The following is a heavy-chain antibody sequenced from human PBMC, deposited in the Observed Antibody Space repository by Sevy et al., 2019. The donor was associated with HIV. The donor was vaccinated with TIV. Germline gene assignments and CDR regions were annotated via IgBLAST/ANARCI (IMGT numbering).Heavy chain of an antibody. Sequence: GGSLRLSCAASGFTFSNYGMHWVRQAPGKGLEWVTFTRHDDSNKYYADSVKGRFTISRDNSKNTVYLQLNSLRPEDTAVYYCARDRKVLLVVYAIPFDALDMWGQGTMVTVSS. CDR2: TRHDDSNK. V-gene: IGHV3-30*02. CDR1: GFTFSNYG. J-gene: IGHJ3*02. D-gene: IGHD2-8*02. CDR3: ARDRKVLLVVYAIPFDALDM.